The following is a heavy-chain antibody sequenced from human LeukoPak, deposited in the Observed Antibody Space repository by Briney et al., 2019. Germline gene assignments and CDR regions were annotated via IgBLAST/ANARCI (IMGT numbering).Heavy chain of an antibody. CDR3: AKDRELWLGEFDP. CDR2: ISGSGGST. J-gene: IGHJ5*02. D-gene: IGHD6-19*01. V-gene: IGHV3-23*01. CDR1: GFTFSSYA. Sequence: GGTLRLSCAASGFTFSSYAMSWVRQAPGKGLEWVSAISGSGGSTYHADSVKGRFTISRDNSKNTLYLQMNSLRAEDTAVYYCAKDRELWLGEFDPRGQGTLVTVSS.